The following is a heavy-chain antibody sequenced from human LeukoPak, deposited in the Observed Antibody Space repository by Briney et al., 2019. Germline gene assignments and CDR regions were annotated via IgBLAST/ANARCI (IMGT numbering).Heavy chain of an antibody. D-gene: IGHD6-13*01. CDR2: INPNSGGT. Sequence: ASVKVSCKASGYTFTGYYMHWVRQAPGQGLEWMGWINPNSGGTNYAQKFQGRVTMTRDTSISTAYMELSRLRSDDTAVYYCARSIPSVSGRQLASNHNWFDPWGQGTLVTVSS. CDR3: ARSIPSVSGRQLASNHNWFDP. V-gene: IGHV1-2*02. CDR1: GYTFTGYY. J-gene: IGHJ5*02.